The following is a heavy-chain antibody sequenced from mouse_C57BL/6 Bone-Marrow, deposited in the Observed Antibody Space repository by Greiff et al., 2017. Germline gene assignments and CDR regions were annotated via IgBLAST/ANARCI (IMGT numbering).Heavy chain of an antibody. J-gene: IGHJ3*01. CDR1: GYAFSSSW. D-gene: IGHD1-1*01. Sequence: VQLQQSGPELVKPGASVKISCKASGYAFSSSWMNWVKQRPGKGLEWIGRIYPGDGDTNYNGKFKGKATLTADKSSSTAYMQLSSLTSEDSAVYFCARGFITTVGGFAYWGQGTLVTVSA. CDR2: IYPGDGDT. CDR3: ARGFITTVGGFAY. V-gene: IGHV1-82*01.